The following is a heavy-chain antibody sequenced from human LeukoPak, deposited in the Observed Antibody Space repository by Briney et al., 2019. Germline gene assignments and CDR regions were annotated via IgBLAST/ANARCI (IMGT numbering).Heavy chain of an antibody. V-gene: IGHV1-18*01. Sequence: ASVKVSCKASGYTFTSYGISWVRQAPGQGLEWMGWISAYNGNTNYAQKLQGRVTMTTDTSTSTAYMELRSLRSDDTAVYYCARDWGYYYGSGSYYPPIDYWGQGTLVTVSS. CDR3: ARDWGYYYGSGSYYPPIDY. D-gene: IGHD3-10*01. J-gene: IGHJ4*02. CDR1: GYTFTSYG. CDR2: ISAYNGNT.